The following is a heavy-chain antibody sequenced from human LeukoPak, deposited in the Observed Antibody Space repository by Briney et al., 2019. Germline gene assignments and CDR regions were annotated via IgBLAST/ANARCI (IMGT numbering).Heavy chain of an antibody. D-gene: IGHD5-18*01. CDR1: SGSLSGYY. J-gene: IGHJ6*03. CDR3: ARRVTIYYYMDV. V-gene: IGHV4-34*01. CDR2: INHSGST. Sequence: SETLSLTCAVYSGSLSGYYGSWIRQCPRKGVEWSGEINHSGSTNSNPSLKSRVPISVDTSKNQFSLKLSSVTAADTAVYYCARRVTIYYYMDVWGKGTTVSVSS.